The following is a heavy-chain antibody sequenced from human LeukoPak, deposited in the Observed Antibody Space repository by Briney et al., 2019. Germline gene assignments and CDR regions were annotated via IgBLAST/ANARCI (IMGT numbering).Heavy chain of an antibody. CDR3: ARDGSNWSNDYYHGVDV. CDR2: VYYSGSA. CDR1: GDSVNTYD. J-gene: IGHJ6*02. Sequence: SEILSLTCTVSGDSVNTYDWSWIRQPPGKGLEWLGSVYYSGSATYNPSLKSRVTISVDTSKNQFSLRLSSVTAADTAVYYCARDGSNWSNDYYHGVDVWGQGTTVTVSS. D-gene: IGHD4-11*01. V-gene: IGHV4-59*02.